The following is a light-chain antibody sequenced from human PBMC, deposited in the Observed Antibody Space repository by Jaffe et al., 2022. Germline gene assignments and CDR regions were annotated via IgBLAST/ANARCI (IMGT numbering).Light chain of an antibody. J-gene: IGKJ3*01. CDR2: STS. V-gene: IGKV3-20*01. CDR1: QNIINNY. Sequence: EIVLTQSPGTLSLSPGERATLSCKASQNIINNYLAWYQQRPGQSPRLLIYSTSSRAADIPDRFSGRGSGTDFTLTISRLEPEDFAVYYCHQYGTSPFTFGPGTKVDIK. CDR3: HQYGTSPFT.